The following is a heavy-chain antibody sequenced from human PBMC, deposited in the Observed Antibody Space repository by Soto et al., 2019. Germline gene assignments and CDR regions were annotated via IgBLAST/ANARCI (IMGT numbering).Heavy chain of an antibody. V-gene: IGHV3-23*01. CDR1: GFSVSSKY. CDR2: ISGSGGST. CDR3: AKNYDSSGYYLLVDY. Sequence: GGSLRLSCAASGFSVSSKYMNWVRQAPGKGLEWVSVISGSGGSTYYADSVKGRFTISRDNSKNTLYLQMNSLRAEDTAVYYWAKNYDSSGYYLLVDYWGQGTLVTVSS. J-gene: IGHJ4*02. D-gene: IGHD3-22*01.